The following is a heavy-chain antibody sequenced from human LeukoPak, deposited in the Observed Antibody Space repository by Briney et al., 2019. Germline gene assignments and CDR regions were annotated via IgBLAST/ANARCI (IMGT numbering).Heavy chain of an antibody. CDR1: GFTFSRYW. V-gene: IGHV3-7*04. Sequence: PGGSLRLSCAASGFTFSRYWMSWVRQAPGKGLEWVANIKQDGSEKYYVDSVKGRFTISRDNAKNSVYLLMNSLRAEDTAVYYCAMGLAVAGWTLFYYWGEGTLVTVSS. D-gene: IGHD6-19*01. CDR2: IKQDGSEK. CDR3: AMGLAVAGWTLFYY. J-gene: IGHJ4*02.